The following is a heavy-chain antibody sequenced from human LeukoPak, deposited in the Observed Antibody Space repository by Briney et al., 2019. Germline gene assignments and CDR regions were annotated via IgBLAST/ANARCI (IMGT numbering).Heavy chain of an antibody. J-gene: IGHJ6*02. V-gene: IGHV1-2*02. Sequence: ASVKVSCKTSGYSFTGYYMHWVRQAPGQGLEWMGWINPNNGGTNYAQKFQGRVTMTRDTSITTAYMELSGLRSDDTAVYYCAKDLSYYGSGSFSVDVWGQGTTVTVSS. CDR2: INPNNGGT. D-gene: IGHD3-10*01. CDR1: GYSFTGYY. CDR3: AKDLSYYGSGSFSVDV.